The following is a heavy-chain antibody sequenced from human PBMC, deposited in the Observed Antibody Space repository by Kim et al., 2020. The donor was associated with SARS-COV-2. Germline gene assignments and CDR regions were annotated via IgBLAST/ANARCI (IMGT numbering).Heavy chain of an antibody. CDR2: ISYDGSNK. CDR1: GFTFSSYG. Sequence: LRLSCAASGFTFSSYGMHWVRQAPGKGLEWVAVISYDGSNKYYADSVKGRFTISRDNSKNTLYLQMNSLRAEDTAVYYCANLPLRSPIAAAGKWFDPWGQGTLVTVSS. D-gene: IGHD6-13*01. J-gene: IGHJ5*02. CDR3: ANLPLRSPIAAAGKWFDP. V-gene: IGHV3-30*18.